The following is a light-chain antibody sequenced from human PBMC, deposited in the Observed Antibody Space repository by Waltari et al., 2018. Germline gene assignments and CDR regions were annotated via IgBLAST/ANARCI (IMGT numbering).Light chain of an antibody. CDR2: LEGSGSY. J-gene: IGLJ2*01. Sequence: QPVLTQSSSASASLGSSVKLTCTLSSGHSSYIIAWHQQQPGKAPRYLMKLEGSGSYSKGRGVPERFSGSSSVADRYLIISNIQSEDEADYYCETWHSNTQVFGGGTKLTVL. V-gene: IGLV4-60*03. CDR1: SGHSSYI. CDR3: ETWHSNTQV.